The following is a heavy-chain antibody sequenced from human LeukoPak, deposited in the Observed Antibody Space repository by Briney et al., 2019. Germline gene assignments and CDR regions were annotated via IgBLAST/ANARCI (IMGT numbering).Heavy chain of an antibody. Sequence: VVSVKVSCKASGYTFSGYYMHWVRRAPGQGLEWMGWINPNSGATSYAQTLQGRVTMTRDTSISIVYMELSRLRTDDTAVYYCARALRYDDSSGYYAYWGQGTLVTVPS. D-gene: IGHD3-22*01. CDR2: INPNSGAT. CDR1: GYTFSGYY. V-gene: IGHV1-2*02. J-gene: IGHJ4*02. CDR3: ARALRYDDSSGYYAY.